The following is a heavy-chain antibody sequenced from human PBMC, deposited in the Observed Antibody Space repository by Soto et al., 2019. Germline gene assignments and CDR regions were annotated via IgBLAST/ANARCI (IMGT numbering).Heavy chain of an antibody. CDR2: FFIGGNT. Sequence: LSETLSLTCTVSGGSISSSTYYWGWMRQPPGKGLEWIASFFIGGNTYYNPSLKSRVTISVDTSKNQFSLKLSSVTAADTAVYYCARRGFMGATTIDYWGQGTLVTVSS. CDR3: ARRGFMGATTIDY. V-gene: IGHV4-39*01. J-gene: IGHJ4*02. D-gene: IGHD1-26*01. CDR1: GGSISSSTYY.